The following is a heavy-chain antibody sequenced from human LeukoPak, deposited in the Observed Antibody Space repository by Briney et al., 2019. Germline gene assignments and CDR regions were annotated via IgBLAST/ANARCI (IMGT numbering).Heavy chain of an antibody. CDR3: ARDRGYGSETPFRYFDY. V-gene: IGHV4-59*01. D-gene: IGHD3-10*01. CDR1: GDSISTYY. J-gene: IGHJ4*02. CDR2: IYYSGSV. Sequence: SETLSLTCTVSGDSISTYYWSWVRQPPGKGLEWIGYIYYSGSVNYNPSLKSRVTMSVDTSKNQFSLKLSSVTAADTAVYYCARDRGYGSETPFRYFDYWGQGTLVTVSS.